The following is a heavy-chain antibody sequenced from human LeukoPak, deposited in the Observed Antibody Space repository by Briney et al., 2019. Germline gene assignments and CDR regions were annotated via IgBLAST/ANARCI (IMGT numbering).Heavy chain of an antibody. D-gene: IGHD3-10*02. Sequence: GGSLRLSCAASGFTVSSNYMSWVRQAPGKGLEWVSVIYSGGSTYYADSVKGRFTISRDNSKNTLYLQTNSLRAEDTAVYYCAREDHVRGAFDIWGQGTMVTVSS. V-gene: IGHV3-53*01. CDR1: GFTVSSNY. CDR2: IYSGGST. J-gene: IGHJ3*02. CDR3: AREDHVRGAFDI.